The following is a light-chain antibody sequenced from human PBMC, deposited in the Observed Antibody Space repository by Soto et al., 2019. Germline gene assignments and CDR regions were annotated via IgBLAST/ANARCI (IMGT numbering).Light chain of an antibody. J-gene: IGKJ5*01. V-gene: IGKV3-20*01. CDR3: QQSYKMPS. Sequence: EIVLTQSPGTLFLSPGERATLSCKASQNVTSSYLAWYQQKPGQAPRLLIYGASSRATGIPDRFRGSGSGTDFTLTISRLAPEDFGTYYCQQSYKMPSFGQGTRLEIK. CDR1: QNVTSSY. CDR2: GAS.